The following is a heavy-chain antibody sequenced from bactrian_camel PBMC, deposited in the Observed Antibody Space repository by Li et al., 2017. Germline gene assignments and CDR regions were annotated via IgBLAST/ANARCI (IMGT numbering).Heavy chain of an antibody. CDR2: TCMGGGST. CDR1: GYTSDIYC. CDR3: FGGHS. Sequence: HVQLVESGGGSVQPGGSLRLSCAASGYTSDIYCMGWLRQNPGKEREAVAATCMGGGSTYYAEAVNGRFTISRDNAKNTVFLQLNSLKTEDMAMYYCFGGHSWGQGTQVTVS. J-gene: IGHJ6*01. V-gene: IGHV3S60*01.